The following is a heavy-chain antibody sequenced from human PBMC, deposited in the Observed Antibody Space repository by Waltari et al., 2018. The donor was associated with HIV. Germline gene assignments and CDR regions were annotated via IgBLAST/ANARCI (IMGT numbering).Heavy chain of an antibody. Sequence: QVQLVQSGAEVKKPGSSVKVSCKASGGTFSSYAISWVRQAPGQGLEWMGGIIPIFGTANYAQKVQGRVTITADESTSTADMGLSSRRSEDTAVYYCARDSAGGERGYNWFDPWGQGTLVTVSS. CDR2: IIPIFGTA. CDR3: ARDSAGGERGYNWFDP. V-gene: IGHV1-69*01. D-gene: IGHD4-17*01. CDR1: GGTFSSYA. J-gene: IGHJ5*02.